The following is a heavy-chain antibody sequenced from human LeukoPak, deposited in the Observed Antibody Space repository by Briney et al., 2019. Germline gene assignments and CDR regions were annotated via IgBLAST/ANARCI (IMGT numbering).Heavy chain of an antibody. Sequence: SETLSLTCTVSGGSISSYYWGWIRQPPGRGLEWIGSIYYSGSTYYNPSLKSRVTISVDTSKNQFSLKLSSVTAADTAVYYCARRVDSSSWYVSWFDPWGQGTLVTVSS. CDR1: GGSISSYY. D-gene: IGHD6-13*01. J-gene: IGHJ5*02. CDR3: ARRVDSSSWYVSWFDP. V-gene: IGHV4-39*01. CDR2: IYYSGST.